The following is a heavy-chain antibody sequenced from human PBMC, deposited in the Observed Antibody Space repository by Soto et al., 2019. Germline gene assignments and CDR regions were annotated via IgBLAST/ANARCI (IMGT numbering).Heavy chain of an antibody. D-gene: IGHD4-17*01. CDR3: AREADDYGDHAGIDY. J-gene: IGHJ4*02. V-gene: IGHV4-31*03. Sequence: QVQLQESGPGLVKPSQTLSLTCTVSGGSISSGGYYWSWIRQHPGKGLEWIGYIYYSGSTYYNPSLKSRVTISVDTSKNQFSLKLSSVTAADTAVYYCAREADDYGDHAGIDYWGQGTLVTVSS. CDR2: IYYSGST. CDR1: GGSISSGGYY.